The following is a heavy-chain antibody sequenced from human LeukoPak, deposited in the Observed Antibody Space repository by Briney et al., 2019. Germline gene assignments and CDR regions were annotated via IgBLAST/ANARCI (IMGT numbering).Heavy chain of an antibody. CDR2: IYHSGSTDYT. V-gene: IGHV4-38-2*02. Sequence: SETLSLTCTVSGYSISNNYYWGWIRQPPGEGLEWIGTIYHSGSTDYTYYNPSLMSRVTISLDTSKNQFSLKLSSVTAADTAVYYCARPQIVGVQRDAFDIWGQGTMVTVSS. CDR1: GYSISNNYY. CDR3: ARPQIVGVQRDAFDI. J-gene: IGHJ3*02. D-gene: IGHD1-26*01.